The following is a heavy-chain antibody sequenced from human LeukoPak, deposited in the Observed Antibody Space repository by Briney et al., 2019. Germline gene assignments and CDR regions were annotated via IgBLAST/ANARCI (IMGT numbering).Heavy chain of an antibody. CDR1: GGSIRGSSYY. CDR2: IYYSGST. CDR3: ARSSGVVIHNWFDP. J-gene: IGHJ5*02. Sequence: PSETLSLTCTVSGGSIRGSSYYWVWIRQPPGKGLEWTGTIYYSGSTYYNPSLKSRVTISADTSKNQLSLKVRSVTAADTAVYYCARSSGVVIHNWFDPWGQGTLVTVSP. V-gene: IGHV4-39*01. D-gene: IGHD3-3*01.